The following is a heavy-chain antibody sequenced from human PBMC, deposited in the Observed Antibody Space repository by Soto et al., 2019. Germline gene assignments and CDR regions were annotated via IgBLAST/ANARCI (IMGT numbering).Heavy chain of an antibody. CDR3: ARGLAVAGDAFDI. CDR1: GFTFSSYA. CDR2: ISYDGSNK. Sequence: GGSLRLSCAASGFTFSSYAMHWVRQTPGKGLEWVAVISYDGSNKYYADSVKGRFTISRDNSKNTLYLQMNSLRAEDTAVYYCARGLAVAGDAFDIWGQGTMVT. V-gene: IGHV3-30-3*01. D-gene: IGHD6-19*01. J-gene: IGHJ3*02.